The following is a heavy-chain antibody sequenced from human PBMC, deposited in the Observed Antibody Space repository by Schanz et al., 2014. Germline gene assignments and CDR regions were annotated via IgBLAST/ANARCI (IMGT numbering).Heavy chain of an antibody. J-gene: IGHJ4*02. CDR1: GGTFSSFG. D-gene: IGHD2-2*01. Sequence: QVQLEQSGAEVKKPGSSVKVSCKASGGTFSSFGINWVRQAPGQGLEWMGRIIPILGIANYAQKFQDRVTVTRDTSRSTVYMELSSLRSEDTAVYYCARAPTAYCSDTSCLGTPFDYWGQGTLVTVSS. V-gene: IGHV1-69*02. CDR2: IIPILGIA. CDR3: ARAPTAYCSDTSCLGTPFDY.